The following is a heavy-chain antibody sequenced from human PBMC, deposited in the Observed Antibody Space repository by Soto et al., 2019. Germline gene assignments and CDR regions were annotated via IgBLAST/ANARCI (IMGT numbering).Heavy chain of an antibody. J-gene: IGHJ4*02. D-gene: IGHD1-26*01. Sequence: QVQLVQSGAEVKKPGSSVKVSCKASGGTFSSYAISWVRQAPGQGLEWMGGIIPIFGTANYAQKFQGRVTITADELTSTAYMELSSLRSEDTAVYYCAREGYGEVGATAPGGYWGQGTLVTVSS. V-gene: IGHV1-69*01. CDR1: GGTFSSYA. CDR3: AREGYGEVGATAPGGY. CDR2: IIPIFGTA.